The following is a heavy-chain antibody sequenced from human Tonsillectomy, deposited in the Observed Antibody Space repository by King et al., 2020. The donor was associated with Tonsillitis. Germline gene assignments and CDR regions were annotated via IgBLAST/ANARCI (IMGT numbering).Heavy chain of an antibody. CDR2: IYYSGST. CDR1: GGSISSSSYY. V-gene: IGHV4-39*02. Sequence: QLQESGPGLVKPSETLSLTCTVSGGSISSSSYYWGWIRQPPGKGLEWIGSIYYSGSTYYNPSLKSRVTISVDTSKNHFSLKLTSVTAADTAVYYCARRVDFWGGADYWGQGTLVTVSS. D-gene: IGHD3-3*01. J-gene: IGHJ4*02. CDR3: ARRVDFWGGADY.